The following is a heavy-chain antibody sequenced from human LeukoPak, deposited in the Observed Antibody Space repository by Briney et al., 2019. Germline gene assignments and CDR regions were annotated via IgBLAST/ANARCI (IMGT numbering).Heavy chain of an antibody. CDR3: ARDPHSRTAVFDL. CDR1: GFTFSSHG. Sequence: GGSLRLSCVGSGFTFSSHGLHWVRQAPGKGLEWVAFIRDDGSKTHYADSLKGRFTISRDNSKNTLYLQMTSLRPDDTSLYHCARDPHSRTAVFDLWGQGTMVTVS. J-gene: IGHJ3*01. V-gene: IGHV3-30*02. CDR2: IRDDGSKT.